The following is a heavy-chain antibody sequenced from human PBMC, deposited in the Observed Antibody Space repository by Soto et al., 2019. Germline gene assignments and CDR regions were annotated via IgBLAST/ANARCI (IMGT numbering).Heavy chain of an antibody. CDR3: ARAEWEFLDYLDF. V-gene: IGHV3-30*07. Sequence: DSLQGRFTISRDNSKNMVYLQMNSLRAEDTAVYYCARAEWEFLDYLDFWGQGTLVTVSS. J-gene: IGHJ4*02. D-gene: IGHD1-26*01.